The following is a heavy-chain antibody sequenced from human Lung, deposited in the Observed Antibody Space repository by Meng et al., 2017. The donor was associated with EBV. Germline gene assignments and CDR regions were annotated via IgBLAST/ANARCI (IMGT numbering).Heavy chain of an antibody. Sequence: QGQLQESGPGLVKPSEPLSLTCLVSGDSVSSGSFYWTWIRLPPGKGLEWIGYIYSSGSTEYNPSLESRLTISLDTPKNHVSLKLTSVTAADTGVYYCARATGSTSGYGNLADWGQGTLVTVSS. CDR2: IYSSGST. CDR1: GDSVSSGSFY. V-gene: IGHV4-61*03. D-gene: IGHD3-22*01. J-gene: IGHJ4*02. CDR3: ARATGSTSGYGNLAD.